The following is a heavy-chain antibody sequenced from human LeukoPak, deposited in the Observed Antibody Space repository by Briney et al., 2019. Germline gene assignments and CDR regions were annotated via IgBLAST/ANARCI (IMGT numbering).Heavy chain of an antibody. Sequence: GASVKVSCKASGYTFTSYDINWVRQATGQGLEWMGWMSPNSGNTGYARRFQGRVTMTRNTSISTAYMELSSLRSEDTAVYYCARDGDYSDTTGFSVYYFYYWGQGTLVTVSS. CDR1: GYTFTSYD. CDR2: MSPNSGNT. J-gene: IGHJ4*02. CDR3: ARDGDYSDTTGFSVYYFYY. V-gene: IGHV1-8*01. D-gene: IGHD3-22*01.